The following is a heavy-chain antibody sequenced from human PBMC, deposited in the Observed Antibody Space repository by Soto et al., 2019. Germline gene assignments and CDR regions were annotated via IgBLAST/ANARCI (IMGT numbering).Heavy chain of an antibody. CDR2: VNPILSMS. CDR1: GDTFNFYS. J-gene: IGHJ4*02. D-gene: IGHD3-10*01. Sequence: QVQLVQSGAEVKRPGSSVKVSCKASGDTFNFYSIKWVRQAPGVGLEWVGRVNPILSMSNYAQRFQGRVTMTADKSTSTAYMELRSLRSEDTAIYYCASSYGSGYRAFDYWGQGALVTVSS. CDR3: ASSYGSGYRAFDY. V-gene: IGHV1-69*02.